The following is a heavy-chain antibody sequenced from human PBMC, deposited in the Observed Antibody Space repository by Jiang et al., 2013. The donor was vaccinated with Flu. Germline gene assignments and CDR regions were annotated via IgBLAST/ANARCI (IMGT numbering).Heavy chain of an antibody. J-gene: IGHJ5*02. Sequence: GPGLVKPSETLSLTCTVSGGSISSSSYYWGWIRQPPGKGLEWIGSIYYSGSTYYNPSLKSRVTISVDTSKNQFSLKLSSVTAADTAVYYCARRGIAAAGRYYDWFDPWGQGTLVTVSS. CDR2: IYYSGST. D-gene: IGHD6-13*01. CDR1: GGSISSSSYY. CDR3: ARRGIAAAGRYYDWFDP. V-gene: IGHV4-39*01.